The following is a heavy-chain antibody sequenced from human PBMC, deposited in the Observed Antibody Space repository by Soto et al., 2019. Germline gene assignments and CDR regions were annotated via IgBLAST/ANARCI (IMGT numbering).Heavy chain of an antibody. D-gene: IGHD2-15*01. CDR3: ARAEIGYCSGGSCYVDGDWYYYYGMEV. J-gene: IGHJ6*02. CDR2: IIPIFGTA. V-gene: IGHV1-69*01. Sequence: QVQLVQSGGEVKKPGSSVKVSGKASGGTFSSYAISWVREAPGQGLEWMGGIIPIFGTANYAQKFQGRVTITADESTSTAYMELSSLRSEDTAVYYCARAEIGYCSGGSCYVDGDWYYYYGMEVWGQGTTVTVSS. CDR1: GGTFSSYA.